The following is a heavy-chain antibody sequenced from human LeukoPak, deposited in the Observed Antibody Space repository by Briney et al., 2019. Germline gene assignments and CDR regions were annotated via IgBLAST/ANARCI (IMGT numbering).Heavy chain of an antibody. CDR3: ARGPRRKYSSSSKPYYFDY. Sequence: GGSLRLSCAASGFTFSSFSMNWVRQAPGKGLEWVSHIHSSSDSIYYADSAKGRFTISRDNAKNSLFLQMKKLRVEDTAVYYCARGPRRKYSSSSKPYYFDYWGQGTLVTVSS. V-gene: IGHV3-48*01. CDR1: GFTFSSFS. CDR2: IHSSSDSI. D-gene: IGHD6-6*01. J-gene: IGHJ4*02.